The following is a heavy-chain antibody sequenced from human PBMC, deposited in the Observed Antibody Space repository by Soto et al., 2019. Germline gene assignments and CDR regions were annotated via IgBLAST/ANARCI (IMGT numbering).Heavy chain of an antibody. CDR3: ARPALGAARFGGFDY. CDR1: GGSFSGYY. CDR2: INHSGST. V-gene: IGHV4-34*01. J-gene: IGHJ4*02. Sequence: KASETLSLTCAVYGGSFSGYYWSWIRQPPGKGLEWIGEINHSGSTNYNPSLKSRVTISVDTSKNQFSLKLSSVTAADTAVYYCARPALGAARFGGFDYWGQGTLVTVSS. D-gene: IGHD6-6*01.